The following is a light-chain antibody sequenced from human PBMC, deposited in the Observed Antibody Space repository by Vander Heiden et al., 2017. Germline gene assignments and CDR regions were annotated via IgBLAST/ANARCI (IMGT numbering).Light chain of an antibody. CDR1: QSVLYSSNNKNF. J-gene: IGKJ2*01. Sequence: DIVMTQSPDSLAVSLGERATINCKSSQSVLYSSNNKNFLTWYQQKPGRPPKLLIYWASIRESGVPDRFSGSGSGTDFTLTISSLQAEDVAVYYCQQYYSIPYTFGQGTKLEIK. V-gene: IGKV4-1*01. CDR2: WAS. CDR3: QQYYSIPYT.